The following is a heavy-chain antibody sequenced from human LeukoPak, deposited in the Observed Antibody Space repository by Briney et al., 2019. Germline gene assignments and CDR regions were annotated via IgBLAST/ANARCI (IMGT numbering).Heavy chain of an antibody. Sequence: GGSLRLSCAASGFIFSSYERNWVRQAPGKGLEWGSYIGSSGSTIYYADSVRGRFTISRDNAKNSLYLQMNSLGTEDTAVYYCARVQTTVTTLDYWGQGTVVTVSS. CDR2: IGSSGSTI. V-gene: IGHV3-48*03. CDR1: GFIFSSYE. J-gene: IGHJ4*02. CDR3: ARVQTTVTTLDY. D-gene: IGHD4-17*01.